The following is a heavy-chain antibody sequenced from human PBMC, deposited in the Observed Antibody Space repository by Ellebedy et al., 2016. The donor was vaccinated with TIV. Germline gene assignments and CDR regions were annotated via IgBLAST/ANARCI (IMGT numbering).Heavy chain of an antibody. J-gene: IGHJ4*02. D-gene: IGHD3-16*01. CDR2: MAEYDGRT. CDR3: TKRAENWGFFDY. V-gene: IGHV3-23*01. CDR1: GFIFSDYV. Sequence: GESLKISCAASGFIFSDYVMAWVRQVPGKGLEWVSAMAEYDGRTFYAGSVRGRFTISRDNSDNTLFLHMHSLRAEDTAIYYCTKRAENWGFFDYWGQGARVTVSS.